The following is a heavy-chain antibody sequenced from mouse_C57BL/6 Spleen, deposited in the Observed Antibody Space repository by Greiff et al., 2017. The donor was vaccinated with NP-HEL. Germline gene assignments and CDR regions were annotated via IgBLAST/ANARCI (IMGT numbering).Heavy chain of an antibody. CDR2: FYPGSGSI. CDR1: GYTFTEYT. D-gene: IGHD1-1*01. J-gene: IGHJ1*03. Sequence: VQLQESGAELVKPGASVKLSCTASGYTFTEYTIHWVKQRSGQGLEWIGWFYPGSGSIKYNEKLKDKATLTADKSSSTVYMELRRLTCEDSAVYFGAKHEGYYGSGYWYFDVWGTGTTVTVSS. V-gene: IGHV1-62-2*01. CDR3: AKHEGYYGSGYWYFDV.